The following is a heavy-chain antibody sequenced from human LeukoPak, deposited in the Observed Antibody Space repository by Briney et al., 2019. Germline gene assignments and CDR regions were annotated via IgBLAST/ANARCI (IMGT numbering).Heavy chain of an antibody. CDR1: GGSISSGGYY. V-gene: IGHV4-31*03. CDR2: IYYSGST. CDR3: ARDRADYGVSYYFDY. J-gene: IGHJ4*02. D-gene: IGHD4-17*01. Sequence: PSETLSLTCTVSGGSISSGGYYWSWIRQHPGKGLEWIGYIYYSGSTYYNPSLKSRVTISVDTSKNQFSLKLSSVTAADTAVYYCARDRADYGVSYYFDYWGQGTLVTVSS.